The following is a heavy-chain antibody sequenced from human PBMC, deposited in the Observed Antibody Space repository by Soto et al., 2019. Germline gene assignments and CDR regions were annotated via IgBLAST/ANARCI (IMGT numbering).Heavy chain of an antibody. Sequence: QVQLQESGPGLVKPSGTLSLTCAVSGGSISSSNWWSWVRQPPGKGLEWIGEIYHSGSTNYNPSLKRRVTIPVDKSKNQFSLKLSSVTAADTAVYYCARVLSYSSSWYDYWGQGTLVTVSS. CDR2: IYHSGST. D-gene: IGHD6-13*01. J-gene: IGHJ4*02. V-gene: IGHV4-4*02. CDR3: ARVLSYSSSWYDY. CDR1: GGSISSSNW.